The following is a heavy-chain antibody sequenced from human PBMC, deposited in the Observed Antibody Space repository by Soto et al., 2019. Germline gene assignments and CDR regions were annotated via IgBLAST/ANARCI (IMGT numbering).Heavy chain of an antibody. Sequence: GESLKISCKGSGYSFTIYWISWVRQMPGKGLEWMGRIDPSDSYTNYSPSFQGHVTISADKSISTAYLQWSSLKASDTAMYYCAXCTDSGYDLDYYYGMDVWGQGTTVTVSS. J-gene: IGHJ6*02. CDR2: IDPSDSYT. CDR3: AXCTDSGYDLDYYYGMDV. D-gene: IGHD5-12*01. CDR1: GYSFTIYW. V-gene: IGHV5-10-1*01.